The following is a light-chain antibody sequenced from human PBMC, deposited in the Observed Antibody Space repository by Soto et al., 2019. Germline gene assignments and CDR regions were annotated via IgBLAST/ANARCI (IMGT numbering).Light chain of an antibody. V-gene: IGLV3-21*02. CDR3: QVWDSSSEHVV. CDR1: NIGSKS. Sequence: SYELTQAPSVSVAPGQTARITCGGNNIGSKSVHWYQHKSGRAPVMVVYDDDDRPSGIPERFSGSNSGDTATLTISSVEAGDEADYSCQVWDSSSEHVVFGGGTKVTVL. CDR2: DDD. J-gene: IGLJ2*01.